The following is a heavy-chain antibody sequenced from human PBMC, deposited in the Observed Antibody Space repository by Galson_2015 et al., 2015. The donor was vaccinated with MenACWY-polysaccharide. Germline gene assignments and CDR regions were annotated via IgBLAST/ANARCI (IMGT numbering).Heavy chain of an antibody. Sequence: CLRLSCAAYGSRFSNSGMQWVRQAPGKGLEWVAVVQYDGSKIVYADSVKGRFTISRDNSKTPVFLEMNTLGAEDTAVYYCAREGSRIVFHAFDTWGQGTMVTVSS. V-gene: IGHV3-33*01. CDR3: AREGSRIVFHAFDT. D-gene: IGHD2-15*01. J-gene: IGHJ3*02. CDR1: GSRFSNSG. CDR2: VQYDGSKI.